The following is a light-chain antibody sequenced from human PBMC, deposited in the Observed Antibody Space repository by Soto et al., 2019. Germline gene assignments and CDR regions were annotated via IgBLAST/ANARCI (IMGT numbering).Light chain of an antibody. CDR2: GAS. CDR1: QSVSSN. V-gene: IGKV3-15*01. CDR3: QQYNNGTPKT. Sequence: EIVMTQSPATLSVSPGERATLSCRASQSVSSNLACYQQKPGQAPRLLMYGASTRVTGIPARFSGSGSGTEFTLTISILQSEDFAVYYCQQYNNGTPKTFGQGGKVDI. J-gene: IGKJ1*01.